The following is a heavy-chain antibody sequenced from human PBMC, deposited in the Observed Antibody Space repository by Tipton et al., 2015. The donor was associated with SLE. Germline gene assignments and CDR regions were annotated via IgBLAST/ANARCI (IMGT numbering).Heavy chain of an antibody. V-gene: IGHV1-2*06. CDR2: FNPNSGGT. CDR3: ARDVRGYDSSGYEDY. CDR1: GYTFTGYY. Sequence: QLVQSGAEVKKPGASVKVSCKASGYTFTGYYMHWERQAPGQGLEWMGRFNPNSGGTNYAQKFQGRVTMTRDTTINPAYMELSRRRADETAVYYCARDVRGYDSSGYEDYGGQGSLVAVSS. D-gene: IGHD3-22*01. J-gene: IGHJ4*02.